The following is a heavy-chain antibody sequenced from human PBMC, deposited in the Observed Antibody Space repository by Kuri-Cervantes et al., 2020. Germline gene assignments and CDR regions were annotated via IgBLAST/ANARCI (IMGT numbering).Heavy chain of an antibody. V-gene: IGHV4-39*07. Sequence: SETLSITCTVSGGSISSGSNYWGWIRQPPGKGLEWIGEINHSGSTNYNPSLKSRVTISVDTSKNQFSLKVSPVSAADTAVYYCARAGGATSWDYYYMDVWGRGTTVTVSS. D-gene: IGHD1-26*01. CDR2: INHSGST. CDR1: GGSISSGSNY. J-gene: IGHJ6*03. CDR3: ARAGGATSWDYYYMDV.